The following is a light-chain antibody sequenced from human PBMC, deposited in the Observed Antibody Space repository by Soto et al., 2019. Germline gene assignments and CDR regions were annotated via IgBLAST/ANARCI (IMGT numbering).Light chain of an antibody. CDR1: SRDVGGYSL. V-gene: IGLV2-8*01. CDR3: SSYAGSNTFV. CDR2: EVN. Sequence: QSALTQPPSASGSPGQSVTISCTGTSRDVGGYSLVSWYQQHPGEAPKLMISEVNERPSGVPDRFSGAKSGNTASLTVSGLRTEDEAYYYCSSYAGSNTFVFGTGTKLTVL. J-gene: IGLJ1*01.